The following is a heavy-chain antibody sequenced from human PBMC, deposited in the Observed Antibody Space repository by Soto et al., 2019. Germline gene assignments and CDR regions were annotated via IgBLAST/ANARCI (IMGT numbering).Heavy chain of an antibody. J-gene: IGHJ6*02. CDR2: IYYSGST. D-gene: IGHD3-22*01. V-gene: IGHV4-31*03. Sequence: PSETLSLTCTVSGGSISSGGYYWSWIRQHPGKGLEWIGYIYYSGSTYYNPSLKSRVTISVDTSKNQFSLKLSSVTAADTAVYYCARVSGAEDYYDSSGYLLYYYYGMDVWGQGTTVTVSS. CDR3: ARVSGAEDYYDSSGYLLYYYYGMDV. CDR1: GGSISSGGYY.